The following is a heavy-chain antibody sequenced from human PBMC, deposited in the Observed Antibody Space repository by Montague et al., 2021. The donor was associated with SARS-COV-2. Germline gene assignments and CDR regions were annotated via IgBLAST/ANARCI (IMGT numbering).Heavy chain of an antibody. CDR2: IWYDGSNK. J-gene: IGHJ3*02. V-gene: IGHV3-33*01. D-gene: IGHD2/OR15-2a*01. Sequence: SLRLSCAASGFTFSSYGMHWVRQAPGKGLEWVAVIWYDGSNKYYADSVKGRFTISRDNSKNTLYLQMNSLRAEDTAVYCCASELLGAFDIWGQGTMVTVSS. CDR3: ASELLGAFDI. CDR1: GFTFSSYG.